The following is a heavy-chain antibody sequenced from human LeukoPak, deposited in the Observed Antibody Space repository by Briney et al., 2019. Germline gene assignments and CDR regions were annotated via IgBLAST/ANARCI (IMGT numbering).Heavy chain of an antibody. CDR1: GGSFSGYY. J-gene: IGHJ3*02. Sequence: SETLSLTCAVYGGSFSGYYWSWIRQPPGKGLEWIGEINHSGSTNYNPSLKSRVTISVDTSKNQFSLKLSSVTAADTAVYYCARGVDYGSAFDIWGQGTMVTVSS. D-gene: IGHD4-17*01. CDR3: ARGVDYGSAFDI. V-gene: IGHV4-34*01. CDR2: INHSGST.